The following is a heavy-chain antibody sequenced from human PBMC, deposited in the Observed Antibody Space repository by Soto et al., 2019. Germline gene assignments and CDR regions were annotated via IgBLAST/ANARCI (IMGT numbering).Heavy chain of an antibody. CDR2: VSYDGSFK. J-gene: IGHJ6*02. CDR3: AKSRSYNFWGGHSPLREVYGLDV. Sequence: QAQLVESGGGVVQPGRSLRLSCAASGFIFSTYAMHWVRQAPGKGLEWVAVVSYDGSFKFYGDSVKGRVTISRDNSKNTLNLQVNSLKPEDTGVYYCAKSRSYNFWGGHSPLREVYGLDVWGQGTTVTVSS. CDR1: GFIFSTYA. D-gene: IGHD3-3*01. V-gene: IGHV3-30*18.